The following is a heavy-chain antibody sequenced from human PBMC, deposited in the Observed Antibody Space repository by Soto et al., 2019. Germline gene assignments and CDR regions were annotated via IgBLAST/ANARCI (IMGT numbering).Heavy chain of an antibody. J-gene: IGHJ4*02. CDR1: GFTFSSYG. D-gene: IGHD1-20*01. CDR2: ISYDGSNK. V-gene: IGHV3-30*18. Sequence: QVQLVESGGGVVQPGRSLRLSCAASGFTFSSYGMHWVRQAPGKGLEWVAVISYDGSNKYYADSVKGRFTISRDNSKNTLYLQMNSLRAEDTAVYYCAKDRLEYNWNTLIPDYWGQGTLVTVSS. CDR3: AKDRLEYNWNTLIPDY.